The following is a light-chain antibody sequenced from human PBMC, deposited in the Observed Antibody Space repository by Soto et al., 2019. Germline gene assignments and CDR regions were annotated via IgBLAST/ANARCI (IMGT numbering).Light chain of an antibody. V-gene: IGKV4-1*01. CDR1: QSILHRSKNY. J-gene: IGKJ2*01. Sequence: IVMTQSPDSLAVSLGERATINCKSSQSILHRSKNYLVWYQQKPGQPPKLLIYWPSTQGSGVPDRFSGSGSETDFTLTISSLQAEDVAVYYCQQYHSSPYTFGQGTKLEIK. CDR3: QQYHSSPYT. CDR2: WPS.